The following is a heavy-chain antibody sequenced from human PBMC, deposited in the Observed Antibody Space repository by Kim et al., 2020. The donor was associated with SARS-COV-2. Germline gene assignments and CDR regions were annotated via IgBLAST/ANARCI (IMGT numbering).Heavy chain of an antibody. CDR1: GGSISSGGYS. Sequence: SETLSLTCAVSGGSISSGGYSWSWIRQPPGKGLEWIGYIYHSGSTYYNPSLKSRVTISVDRSKNQFSLKLSSVTAADTAVYYCARGDDAFDIWGQWTMVTVSS. J-gene: IGHJ3*02. CDR2: IYHSGST. V-gene: IGHV4-30-2*01. CDR3: ARGDDAFDI.